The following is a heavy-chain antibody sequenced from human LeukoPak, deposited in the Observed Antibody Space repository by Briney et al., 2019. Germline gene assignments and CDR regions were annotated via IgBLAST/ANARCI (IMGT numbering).Heavy chain of an antibody. V-gene: IGHV4-39*01. Sequence: SEALSLTCTVSGGSISSSSYYWGWIRQPPWKGLEWIGSIYYSGSTYYNPSLKSRVTISVDTSKNQFSLKLSSVTAADTAVYYCARQPIYYDFWSGYHGYWGQGTLVTVSS. D-gene: IGHD3-3*01. CDR2: IYYSGST. CDR3: ARQPIYYDFWSGYHGY. CDR1: GGSISSSSYY. J-gene: IGHJ4*02.